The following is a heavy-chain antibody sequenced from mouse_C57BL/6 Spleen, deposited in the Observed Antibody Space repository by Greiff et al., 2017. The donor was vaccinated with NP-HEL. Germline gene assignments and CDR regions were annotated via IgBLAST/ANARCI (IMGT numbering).Heavy chain of an antibody. CDR1: GFTFSSYA. CDR3: TRTPRDAMDY. CDR2: ISSGGDYI. Sequence: EVKVVESGEGLVKPGGSLKLSCAASGFTFSSYAMYWVRQTPEKRLEWVAYISSGGDYIYYADTVKGRFTISRDNARNTLYLQMRSLTSEDTAMYYCTRTPRDAMDYWGQGTSVTVSS. D-gene: IGHD3-1*01. J-gene: IGHJ4*01. V-gene: IGHV5-9-1*02.